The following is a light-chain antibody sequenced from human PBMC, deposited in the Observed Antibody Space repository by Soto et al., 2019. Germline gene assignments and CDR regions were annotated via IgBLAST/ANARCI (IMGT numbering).Light chain of an antibody. J-gene: IGKJ4*01. V-gene: IGKV3-15*01. CDR1: QSVNSN. Sequence: EIVMTQSPATLSVSPGERATLSCRASQSVNSNLAWYRQTPGQAPRLLISDASTRATGVPARFSGSGSGTEFTLTISSLQSEDCGIYYCQQYNFWPPLSFGGGTKVEIK. CDR3: QQYNFWPPLS. CDR2: DAS.